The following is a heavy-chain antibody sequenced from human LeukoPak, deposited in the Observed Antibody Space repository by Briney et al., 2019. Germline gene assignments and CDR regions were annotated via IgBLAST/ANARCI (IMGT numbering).Heavy chain of an antibody. V-gene: IGHV4-39*01. CDR3: ASPGSYSGYDYRFDS. D-gene: IGHD5-12*01. Sequence: PSETLSLTCTVSGGSISSYYWSWIRQPPGKGLEWIGSIYCSGSTYYNPSLKSRVTISVDTSKNQFSLKLSSVTAADTAVYYCASPGSYSGYDYRFDSWGQGTLVTVSS. J-gene: IGHJ5*01. CDR2: IYCSGST. CDR1: GGSISSYY.